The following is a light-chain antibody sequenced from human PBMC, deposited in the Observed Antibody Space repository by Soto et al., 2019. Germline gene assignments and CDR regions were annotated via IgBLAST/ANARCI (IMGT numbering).Light chain of an antibody. Sequence: QSVLTQPRSVSGAPGERVTISCTGSSSNIGAGYDVHWYQQLPGTAPKLLIYGNSNRPSGVPDRFSGSKSGTSASLAITGLQAEDEADYYCHSYDSSLSVVVFGGGTKLTVL. CDR2: GNS. V-gene: IGLV1-40*01. J-gene: IGLJ2*01. CDR1: SSNIGAGYD. CDR3: HSYDSSLSVVV.